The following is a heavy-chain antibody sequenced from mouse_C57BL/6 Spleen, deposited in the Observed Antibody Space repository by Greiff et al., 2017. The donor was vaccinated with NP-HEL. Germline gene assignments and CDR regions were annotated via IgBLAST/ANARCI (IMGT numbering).Heavy chain of an antibody. CDR1: GFTFSSYA. D-gene: IGHD1-1*01. CDR3: AREALNYGSSHWYFDV. Sequence: EVQRVESGGGLVKPGGSLKLSCAASGFTFSSYAMSWVRQTPEKRLEWVATISDGGSYTYYPDNVKGRFTISRDNAKNNLYLQMSHLKSEDTAMYYCAREALNYGSSHWYFDVWGTGTTVTVSS. J-gene: IGHJ1*03. V-gene: IGHV5-4*01. CDR2: ISDGGSYT.